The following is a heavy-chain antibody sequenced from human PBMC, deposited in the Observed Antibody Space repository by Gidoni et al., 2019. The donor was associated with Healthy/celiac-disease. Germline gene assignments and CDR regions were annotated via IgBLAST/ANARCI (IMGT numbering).Heavy chain of an antibody. CDR2: IYSGGST. J-gene: IGHJ4*02. V-gene: IGHV3-53*04. CDR3: ARDPDSSGYFAY. CDR1: GLTVSSNY. D-gene: IGHD3-22*01. Sequence: EVQLVESVGGLVQPGGSSRLSCAASGLTVSSNYMSWVRQAPGKELVWVSVIYSGGSTYYADSVKVLFTISRHNSKNTLYLQMNSLRAEDTAVYYCARDPDSSGYFAYWGQGTLVTVSS.